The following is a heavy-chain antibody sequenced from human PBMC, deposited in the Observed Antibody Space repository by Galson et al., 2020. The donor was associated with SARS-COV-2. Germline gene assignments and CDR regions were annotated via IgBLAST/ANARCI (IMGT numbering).Heavy chain of an antibody. Sequence: GESLKTSCAASGITFSSYGIHWVRQAPGKGLEWVAVIWYDGSYKYYADPVKGRFTISRDDSKNTMYLQMNSLRAEDTAVYYCARDLYGSGEYVDYWGQGTLVTVSS. CDR3: ARDLYGSGEYVDY. D-gene: IGHD3-10*01. V-gene: IGHV3-33*01. J-gene: IGHJ4*02. CDR2: IWYDGSYK. CDR1: GITFSSYG.